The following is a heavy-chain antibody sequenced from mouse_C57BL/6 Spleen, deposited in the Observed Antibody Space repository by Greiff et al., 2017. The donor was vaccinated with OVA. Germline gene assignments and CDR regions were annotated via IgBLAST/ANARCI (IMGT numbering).Heavy chain of an antibody. V-gene: IGHV1-19*01. CDR1: GYTFTDYY. Sequence: EVQLQQSGPVLVKPGASVKMSCKASGYTFTDYYMNWVKQSHGKSLEWIGVINPYNGGTSYNQKFKGKATLTVDKSSSTAYMELNSLTSEDSAVYYCAREVLVAPYWYFDVWGTGTTVTVSS. D-gene: IGHD1-1*01. CDR2: INPYNGGT. J-gene: IGHJ1*03. CDR3: AREVLVAPYWYFDV.